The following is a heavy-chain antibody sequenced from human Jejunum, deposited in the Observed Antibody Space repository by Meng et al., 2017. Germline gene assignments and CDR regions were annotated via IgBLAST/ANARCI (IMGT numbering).Heavy chain of an antibody. J-gene: IGHJ4*02. V-gene: IGHV4-4*02. CDR3: AREGDRFLDWLPYFFEY. CDR1: GYFITSSDW. CDR2: IYHSGRT. Sequence: QVQLQESGPGLLKPSGTLSLTFTVSGYFITSSDWWSWVRQSPGKGLEWIGKIYHSGRTNYNPSLKSRVTISVDESKNHFSLNLNSVTAADTAIYYCAREGDRFLDWLPYFFEYWGQGILVTVSS. D-gene: IGHD3-3*01.